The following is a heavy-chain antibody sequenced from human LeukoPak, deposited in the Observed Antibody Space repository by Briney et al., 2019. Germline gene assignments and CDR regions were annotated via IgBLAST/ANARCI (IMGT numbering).Heavy chain of an antibody. V-gene: IGHV4-4*09. D-gene: IGHD3-22*01. J-gene: IGHJ3*02. Sequence: SETLSLTCTVSGGSISSYYWSWIRQPPGKGLEWIGYIYTSGSTNYNPSLKSRLTISVDTSKNQFSLKLSSVTAADTAVYYCARHFDSSGYYDAFDIWGQGTMVTVSS. CDR2: IYTSGST. CDR3: ARHFDSSGYYDAFDI. CDR1: GGSISSYY.